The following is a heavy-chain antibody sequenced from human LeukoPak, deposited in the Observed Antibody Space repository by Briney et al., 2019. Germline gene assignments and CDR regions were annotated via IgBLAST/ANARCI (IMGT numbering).Heavy chain of an antibody. CDR2: IGASGGST. D-gene: IGHD3-9*01. Sequence: PGGSLRLSCATSGFTFSSYAMSWVRQAAGKGLEWVSGIGASGGSTYYADSVKGRFTISRDNSKNTLYLHMNSLRTEDTAVYYCAKAEGYDILTGLDYWGQGTLVTVSS. CDR3: AKAEGYDILTGLDY. CDR1: GFTFSSYA. V-gene: IGHV3-23*01. J-gene: IGHJ4*02.